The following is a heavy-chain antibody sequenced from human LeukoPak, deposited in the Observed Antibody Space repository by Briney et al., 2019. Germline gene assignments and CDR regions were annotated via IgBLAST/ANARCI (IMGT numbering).Heavy chain of an antibody. J-gene: IGHJ1*01. V-gene: IGHV3-23*01. CDR1: GFTFSSYA. CDR2: ISGSGGST. D-gene: IGHD6-13*01. CDR3: ARCYSSSWYGCYFQH. Sequence: GGSLRLSRAASGFTFSSYAMSWVRQAPGKGLEWVSAISGSGGSTYYADSVEGRFTISRDNSKNTLYLQMNSLRAEDTAVYYCARCYSSSWYGCYFQHWGQGTLVTVSS.